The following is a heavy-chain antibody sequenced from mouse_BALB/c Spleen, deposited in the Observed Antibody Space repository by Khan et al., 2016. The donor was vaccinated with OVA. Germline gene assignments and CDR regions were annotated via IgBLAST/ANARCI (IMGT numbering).Heavy chain of an antibody. J-gene: IGHJ3*01. CDR2: IDPFNDDT. CDR1: GYSFTTYY. V-gene: IGHV1S135*01. Sequence: EVQLQESGPELMKPGASVKISCKASGYSFTTYYIHWVKQSHGKSLEWIGYIDPFNDDTNYNQNFKGKATLTVDKSSSTAYMHLSSLTSEDSAVYYCARHSRSSGFAYWGQGTLVTVSA. CDR3: ARHSRSSGFAY. D-gene: IGHD1-1*01.